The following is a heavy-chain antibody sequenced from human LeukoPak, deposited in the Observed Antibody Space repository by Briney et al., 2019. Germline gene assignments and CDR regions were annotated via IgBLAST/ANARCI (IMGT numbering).Heavy chain of an antibody. D-gene: IGHD3-9*01. CDR1: GGSFSGYY. Sequence: SETLSLTCAVYGGSFSGYYWSWIRQPPGKGLEWIGEINHSGSTNYNPSLKSRVTISVDTSKNQFSLKLSSVTAADTAVYYCARGGNVLRYFDWSGHYYYYGMDVWGQGTTVTVSS. CDR3: ARGGNVLRYFDWSGHYYYYGMDV. CDR2: INHSGST. J-gene: IGHJ6*02. V-gene: IGHV4-34*01.